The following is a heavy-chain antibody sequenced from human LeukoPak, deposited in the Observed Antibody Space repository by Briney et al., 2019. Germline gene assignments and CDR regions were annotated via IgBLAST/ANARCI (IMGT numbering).Heavy chain of an antibody. CDR2: IRYDGSNK. J-gene: IGHJ2*01. D-gene: IGHD6-19*01. CDR3: AKSIAVAAYWYFDL. CDR1: GFTFSSYG. V-gene: IGHV3-30*02. Sequence: GGSLRLSCAASGFTFSSYGMHWVRQAPGKGLEWVAFIRYDGSNKYYADSVKGRFTISRDNSKNTLYLQMNSLRAEDTAVYYCAKSIAVAAYWYFDLWGRGTLVTVSS.